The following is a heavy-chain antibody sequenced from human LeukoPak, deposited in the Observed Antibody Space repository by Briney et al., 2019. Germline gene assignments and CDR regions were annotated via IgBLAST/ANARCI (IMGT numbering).Heavy chain of an antibody. Sequence: GGSLRLSCAASGFTFSSYSMNWVRQAPGKGLEWVSSISSSSSYIYYADSVKGRFTISRDNAKNSLYLQMNSLRAEDTALYYCAKGLISSWYSYFDYWGQGTLVTVSS. CDR1: GFTFSSYS. CDR2: ISSSSSYI. J-gene: IGHJ4*02. D-gene: IGHD6-13*01. CDR3: AKGLISSWYSYFDY. V-gene: IGHV3-21*04.